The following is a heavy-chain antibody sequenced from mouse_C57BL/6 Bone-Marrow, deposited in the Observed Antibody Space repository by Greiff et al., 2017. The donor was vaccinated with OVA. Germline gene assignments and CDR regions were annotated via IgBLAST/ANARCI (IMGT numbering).Heavy chain of an antibody. CDR1: GYTFTDYY. CDR2: INPYNGGT. Sequence: DVKLQESGPVLVKPGASVKMSCKASGYTFTDYYMNWVKQSHGKSLEWIGVINPYNGGTSYNQKFKGKATLTVDKSSSTAYMELNSLTSEDSAVYYCARSGLYHYAMDYWGQGTSVTVSS. V-gene: IGHV1-19*01. D-gene: IGHD6-1*01. J-gene: IGHJ4*01. CDR3: ARSGLYHYAMDY.